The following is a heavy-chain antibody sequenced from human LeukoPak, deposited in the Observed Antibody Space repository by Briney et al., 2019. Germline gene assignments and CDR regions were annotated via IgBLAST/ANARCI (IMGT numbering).Heavy chain of an antibody. CDR2: ISGSGGST. V-gene: IGHV3-23*01. D-gene: IGHD3-10*01. Sequence: GGSLRLSCAASGFTFSSYAMSWVRQAPGKGLEWVSAISGSGGSTYYADSVKGRFTISRDNSKNTLYLQMNSLRAEDTAVYYCARDGGPYYYGSGSYYNEPPDYWGQGTLVTVSS. CDR1: GFTFSSYA. CDR3: ARDGGPYYYGSGSYYNEPPDY. J-gene: IGHJ4*02.